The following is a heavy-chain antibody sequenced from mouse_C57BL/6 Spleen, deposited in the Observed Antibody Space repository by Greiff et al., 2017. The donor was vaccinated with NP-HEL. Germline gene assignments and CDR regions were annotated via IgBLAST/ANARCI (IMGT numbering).Heavy chain of an antibody. V-gene: IGHV1-54*01. CDR2: INPGSGGT. CDR1: GYAFTNYL. Sequence: VMLVESGAELVRPGTSVKVSCKASGYAFTNYLIEWVKQRPGQGLEWIGVINPGSGGTNYNEKFKGKATLTADKSSSTAYMQLSSLTSEDSAVYFCAGDYEGWFAYWGQGTLVTVSA. D-gene: IGHD2-4*01. J-gene: IGHJ3*01. CDR3: AGDYEGWFAY.